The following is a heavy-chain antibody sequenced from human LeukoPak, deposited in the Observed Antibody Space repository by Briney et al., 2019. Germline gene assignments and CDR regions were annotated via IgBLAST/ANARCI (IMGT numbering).Heavy chain of an antibody. CDR1: GGSVTSYY. Sequence: SETLALTCSVSGGSVTSYYWNWVRQTPGKGLEWIGYISSSETTDYGPSFKSRVTMSLDTSKNQFSLKLSSVTAADTGVYYCARGYCSDERCPVFPSWGQGTLVTVSS. V-gene: IGHV4-59*02. CDR2: ISSSETT. J-gene: IGHJ5*02. CDR3: ARGYCSDERCPVFPS. D-gene: IGHD2-15*01.